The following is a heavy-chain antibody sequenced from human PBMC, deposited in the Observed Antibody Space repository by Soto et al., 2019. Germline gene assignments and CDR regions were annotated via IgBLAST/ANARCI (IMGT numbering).Heavy chain of an antibody. J-gene: IGHJ4*02. V-gene: IGHV4-59*01. D-gene: IGHD3-16*01. CDR2: IYYSGST. Sequence: QVQLQESGPGLVKPSETLSLTCTVSGGSISSYYWSWIRQPPGKGLEWIGYIYYSGSTNYNPSLKSRVTISVDTSKNQFSLKLSSVTAADTAVYYCARFQPITRYFDYWGQGTLVTVSS. CDR1: GGSISSYY. CDR3: ARFQPITRYFDY.